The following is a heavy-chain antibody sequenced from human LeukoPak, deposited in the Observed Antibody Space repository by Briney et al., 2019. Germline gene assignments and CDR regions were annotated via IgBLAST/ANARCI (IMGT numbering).Heavy chain of an antibody. D-gene: IGHD6-13*01. J-gene: IGHJ4*02. CDR2: IYYSGST. CDR3: ARDMTEYSSSGDY. Sequence: PSETLSLTCTVSGGSISSSSYYWGWIRRPPGKGLEWIGSIYYSGSTYYNPSLKSRVTISVDTSKNQFSLKLSSVTAADTAVYYCARDMTEYSSSGDYWGQGTLVTVSS. CDR1: GGSISSSSYY. V-gene: IGHV4-39*07.